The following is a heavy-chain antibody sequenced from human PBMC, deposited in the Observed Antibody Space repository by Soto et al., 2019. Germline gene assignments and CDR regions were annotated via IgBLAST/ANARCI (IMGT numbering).Heavy chain of an antibody. V-gene: IGHV1-69*01. CDR1: GGTFSSYA. D-gene: IGHD6-13*01. CDR2: IIPIFGTA. J-gene: IGHJ6*02. CDR3: ARGAPCDSRSCNYYYNGMDV. Sequence: QVQLVQSGAEVKKPGSSVKVSCKASGGTFSSYAISWVRQAPGQGLEWMGGIIPIFGTANYAQKFQGRVTITADESTSTAYMELSSLRSEDTAVYYCARGAPCDSRSCNYYYNGMDVWGQGTTVTGSS.